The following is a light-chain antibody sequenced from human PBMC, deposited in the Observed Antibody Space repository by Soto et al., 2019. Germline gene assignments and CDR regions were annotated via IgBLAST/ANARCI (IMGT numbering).Light chain of an antibody. CDR2: KAS. J-gene: IGKJ1*01. CDR3: QQYNTYPTWT. V-gene: IGKV1-5*03. Sequence: DIQMTQSPSTLSASVGDRVTITCRASQSISSWLAWYQQKPGKAPKLLIYKASSLESGVPSTFSGSGSGTECNLTISSLQPDDFATYRCQQYNTYPTWTFGQGTQVDVK. CDR1: QSISSW.